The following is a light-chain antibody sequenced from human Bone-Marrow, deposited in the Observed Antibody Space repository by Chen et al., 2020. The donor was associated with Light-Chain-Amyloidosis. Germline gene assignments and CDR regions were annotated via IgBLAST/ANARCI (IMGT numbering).Light chain of an antibody. Sequence: EIVLTQSPPTLSLSPGERATLSCRASQSVSSYSAWYQQKPGQAPRLLIYDASNRATGIPARFSGSGSGTDFTLTISSLEPEDFAVYYCQQRSNWYTFGQGTKLEIK. CDR1: QSVSSY. CDR3: QQRSNWYT. V-gene: IGKV3-11*01. J-gene: IGKJ2*01. CDR2: DAS.